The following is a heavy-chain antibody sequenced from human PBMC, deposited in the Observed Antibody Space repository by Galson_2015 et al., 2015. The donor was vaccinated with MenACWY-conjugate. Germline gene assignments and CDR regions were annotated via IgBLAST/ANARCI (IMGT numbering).Heavy chain of an antibody. Sequence: ETLSLTCTVSGGPIDGYYCSWIRQPPGKGLEWIGSTLYSRASYYSPSLKSRVTISVDTSKNQFSLTLRSVTAADTAVYYCARALFHGDYDSWGQGTLVTVSS. CDR3: ARALFHGDYDS. J-gene: IGHJ5*01. V-gene: IGHV4-59*01. CDR2: TLYSRAS. D-gene: IGHD4-17*01. CDR1: GGPIDGYY.